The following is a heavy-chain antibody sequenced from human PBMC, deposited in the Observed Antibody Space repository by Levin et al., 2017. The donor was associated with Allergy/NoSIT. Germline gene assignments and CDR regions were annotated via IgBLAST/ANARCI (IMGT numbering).Heavy chain of an antibody. J-gene: IGHJ4*02. D-gene: IGHD4-17*01. V-gene: IGHV3-20*04. CDR3: ARVSSSGAYVSG. CDR1: GFSFDESG. CDR2: IDWSGRST. Sequence: LTCAASGFSFDESGMSWVRQAPGKGLEWVSGIDWSGRSTGYAGSVKGRFTISRDNAKNSLYLQITSLRAEDTALYYCARVSSSGAYVSGWGRGTLVTVSS.